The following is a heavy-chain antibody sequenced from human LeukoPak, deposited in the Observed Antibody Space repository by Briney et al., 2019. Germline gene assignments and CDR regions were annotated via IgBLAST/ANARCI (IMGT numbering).Heavy chain of an antibody. J-gene: IGHJ4*02. CDR3: ARAHSGSYSDVYYFDY. Sequence: SETLSLTCTVSGGSISSYYWSWIRQPPGKGLEWIGYIYHSGSTYYNPSLKSRVTISVDRSKNQFSLKLSSVTAADTAVYYCARAHSGSYSDVYYFDYWGQGTLVTVSS. V-gene: IGHV4-59*12. CDR2: IYHSGST. D-gene: IGHD1-26*01. CDR1: GGSISSYY.